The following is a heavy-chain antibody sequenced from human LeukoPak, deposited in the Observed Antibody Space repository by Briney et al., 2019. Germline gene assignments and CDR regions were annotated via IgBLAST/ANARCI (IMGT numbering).Heavy chain of an antibody. D-gene: IGHD4-17*01. V-gene: IGHV3-23*01. J-gene: IGHJ4*02. Sequence: GGSLRLSCAASGFTFSSYAMSWVRQAPGKGLEWVSTISGSGGSTYYADSVKGRFTISRDNSKNTLYLQMNSLRAEDTAVYYCAKVGYGDIRYYFDYWGQGTLVTVPS. CDR2: ISGSGGST. CDR1: GFTFSSYA. CDR3: AKVGYGDIRYYFDY.